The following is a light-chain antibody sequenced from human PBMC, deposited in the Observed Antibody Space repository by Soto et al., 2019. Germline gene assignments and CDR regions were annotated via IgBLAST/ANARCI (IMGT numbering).Light chain of an antibody. Sequence: QAVVTQPPSASGTPGQRVTISCSGSRSNIGSNTVSWYQQLPGTAPKLLIYSNNQRPSGVPDRFSGSKSGTSASLAISGLQSEDEADYYCAAWDDSLNGVVFGGGTKLTVL. V-gene: IGLV1-44*01. CDR1: RSNIGSNT. J-gene: IGLJ2*01. CDR3: AAWDDSLNGVV. CDR2: SNN.